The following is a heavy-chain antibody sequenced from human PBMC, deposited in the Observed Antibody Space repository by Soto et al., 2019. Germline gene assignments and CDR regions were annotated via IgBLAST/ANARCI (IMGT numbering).Heavy chain of an antibody. Sequence: QITLKESGPTLVKPTQTLTLTCTFSGFSLSTSGVGVGWIRQPPGKALAWLALIYWDDDKRYSPSLKSRLTIPKDTSKHQVVLTMTNMDPVDTATYYCAHSLIPNWGSRGAFDYWGQGTLVTVSS. CDR1: GFSLSTSGVG. CDR2: IYWDDDK. D-gene: IGHD7-27*01. CDR3: AHSLIPNWGSRGAFDY. V-gene: IGHV2-5*02. J-gene: IGHJ4*02.